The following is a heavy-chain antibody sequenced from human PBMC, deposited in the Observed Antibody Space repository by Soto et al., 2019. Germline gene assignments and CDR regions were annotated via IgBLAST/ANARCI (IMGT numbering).Heavy chain of an antibody. CDR1: GFTFSSYA. D-gene: IGHD6-19*01. CDR3: ARRSSGWFFDY. V-gene: IGHV3-23*01. Sequence: EVQLLESGGGLVQPGGSLRLSCAASGFTFSSYAMSWVRQAPGKGLEWVSVMSGSGESTYYADSVKGRFTISRDNSKSTLYLQMNSLRAEDTAVYYCARRSSGWFFDYWGQGTLVTVSS. J-gene: IGHJ4*02. CDR2: MSGSGEST.